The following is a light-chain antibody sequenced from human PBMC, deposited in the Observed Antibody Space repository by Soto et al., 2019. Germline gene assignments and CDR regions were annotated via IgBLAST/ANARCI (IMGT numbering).Light chain of an antibody. V-gene: IGKV3-20*01. CDR2: AAS. J-gene: IGKJ4*02. CDR1: QSVSSY. CDR3: QQYGRSPIT. Sequence: VSQSVSSYLAWYQHKXGQAPRLLIYAASXRGNGIPDRFSGSGSGTDFTLNISRLETEDFAVYYCQQYGRSPITFGGGAKVDIK.